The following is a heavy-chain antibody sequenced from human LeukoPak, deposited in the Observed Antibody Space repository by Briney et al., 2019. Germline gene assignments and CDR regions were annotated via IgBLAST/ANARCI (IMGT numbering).Heavy chain of an antibody. CDR2: ICYSGST. J-gene: IGHJ3*02. V-gene: IGHV4-59*01. CDR1: GGSISSYY. D-gene: IGHD3-22*01. CDR3: ARERTSTYYYDSSGYSSDAFDI. Sequence: SETLSLTCTVSGGSISSYYWSWIRQPPGKGLEWIGYICYSGSTNYNPSLKSRVTISVDTSKNQFSLKLSSVTAADTAVYYCARERTSTYYYDSSGYSSDAFDIWGQGTMVTVSS.